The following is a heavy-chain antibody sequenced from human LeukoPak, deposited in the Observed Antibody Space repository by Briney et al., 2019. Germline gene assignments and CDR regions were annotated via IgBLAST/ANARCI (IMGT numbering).Heavy chain of an antibody. V-gene: IGHV1-2*02. CDR2: INPNSGGT. CDR3: ARDYYDSSGYLSY. J-gene: IGHJ4*02. D-gene: IGHD3-22*01. CDR1: GYTFTGYY. Sequence: ASVKVSCKASGYTFTGYYMHWVRQAPGQGLEWMGWINPNSGGTNYAQKFQGRVTMTRDTSISTAYMELSRLRSDDTAVYYCARDYYDSSGYLSYWGQGTLVAVSS.